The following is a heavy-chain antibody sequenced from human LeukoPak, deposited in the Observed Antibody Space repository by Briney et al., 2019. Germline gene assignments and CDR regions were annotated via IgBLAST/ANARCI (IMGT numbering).Heavy chain of an antibody. D-gene: IGHD4-23*01. J-gene: IGHJ2*01. CDR2: IYYSGST. V-gene: IGHV4-31*03. CDR3: ARDRYTVVSWYFDL. Sequence: SETLSLTCTVSGGSISSGGYYWSWIRQHPGNGLEWIGYIYYSGSTYYNPSLKSRVTISVDTSKNQFSLKLSSVTAADTAVYYCARDRYTVVSWYFDLWGRGPLVTVSS. CDR1: GGSISSGGYY.